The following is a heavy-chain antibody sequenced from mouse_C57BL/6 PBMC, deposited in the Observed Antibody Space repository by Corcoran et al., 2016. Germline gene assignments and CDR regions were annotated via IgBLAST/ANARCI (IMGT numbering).Heavy chain of an antibody. CDR3: ARRGYYGSSGAY. CDR2: INTYSGVP. CDR1: GYTFTTYG. D-gene: IGHD1-1*01. V-gene: IGHV9-3*01. Sequence: QIQLVQSGPELKKPGETVKISCKASGYTFTTYGMSWVKQAPGKGLKWMGWINTYSGVPTYADDFKGRFAFSLETSASTAYLQINNLKNEDTATYFCARRGYYGSSGAYWGQGTLVTVSA. J-gene: IGHJ3*01.